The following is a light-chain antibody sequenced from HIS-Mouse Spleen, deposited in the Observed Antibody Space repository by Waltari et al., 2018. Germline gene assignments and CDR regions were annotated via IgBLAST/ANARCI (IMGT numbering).Light chain of an antibody. CDR3: DSTDSSGNHRV. Sequence: SYELTQPPSVSVSPGQTARITCSGDALPKKYAYWYQQKSGQAPVLVIDEDSKRPSGIPVRFSGSSSETMASLTISGAQVEDEADYCCDSTDSSGNHRVFGGGTKLTVL. CDR2: EDS. J-gene: IGLJ2*01. CDR1: ALPKKY. V-gene: IGLV3-10*01.